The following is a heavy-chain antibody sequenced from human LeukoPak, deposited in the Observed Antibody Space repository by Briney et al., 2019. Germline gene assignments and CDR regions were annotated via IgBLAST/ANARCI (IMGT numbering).Heavy chain of an antibody. J-gene: IGHJ5*02. Sequence: GGSLRLSCAASGFTFSDYWMAWVRQAPGKGLEWVANIWPDGSDKYHVDSVRGRFTISRDNAQNSRNLQMNRLGAGDSAVYYCARWGVNAGLDRWGQGTLVIVSS. CDR1: GFTFSDYW. D-gene: IGHD3-10*01. CDR2: IWPDGSDK. CDR3: ARWGVNAGLDR. V-gene: IGHV3-7*01.